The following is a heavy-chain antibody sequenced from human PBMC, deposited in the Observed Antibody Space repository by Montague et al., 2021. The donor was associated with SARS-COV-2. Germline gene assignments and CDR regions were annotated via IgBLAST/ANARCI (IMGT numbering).Heavy chain of an antibody. V-gene: IGHV6-1*01. CDR3: ARLKYGMDV. CDR2: TYYRSKWYN. Sequence: CAISGDSVSSNSAIWSWIRQSPSTGLEWLGRTYYRSKWYNDYAVSVKSRIIINPDTSKNQFSLQLNSVTPDDTAVYYCARLKYGMDVWGQGTTVTVSS. J-gene: IGHJ6*02. CDR1: GDSVSSNSAI.